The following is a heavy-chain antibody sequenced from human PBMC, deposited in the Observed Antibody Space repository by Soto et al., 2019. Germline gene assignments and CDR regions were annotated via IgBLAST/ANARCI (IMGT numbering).Heavy chain of an antibody. CDR3: ARVLDYDYVWGSYPLNWFDP. Sequence: EVQLVESGGGPVKPGGSLRLSCAASGFTFSSYIMNWVRQAPRKGLEWVSSISSSSSYIYYADSVKGRFTISRDNAKNSLYLQMNSLRAEDTAVYYCARVLDYDYVWGSYPLNWFDPWGQGTLVTVSS. CDR1: GFTFSSYI. CDR2: ISSSSSYI. V-gene: IGHV3-21*01. J-gene: IGHJ5*02. D-gene: IGHD3-16*02.